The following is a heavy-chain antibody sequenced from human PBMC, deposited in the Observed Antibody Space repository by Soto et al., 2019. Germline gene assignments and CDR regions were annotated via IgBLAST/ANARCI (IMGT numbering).Heavy chain of an antibody. CDR2: ISAYNGNT. Sequence: QVQLVQSGAEVKKPGASVKVSCKASGYTFTSYGISWVRQAPGQGLEWMGWISAYNGNTNYAQKLQGRVTMTTDTSTSTAYMELRSLRSDGTAVYYCARVASEDIVVVVAATGPFDYWGQGTLVTVSS. CDR3: ARVASEDIVVVVAATGPFDY. CDR1: GYTFTSYG. V-gene: IGHV1-18*01. D-gene: IGHD2-15*01. J-gene: IGHJ4*02.